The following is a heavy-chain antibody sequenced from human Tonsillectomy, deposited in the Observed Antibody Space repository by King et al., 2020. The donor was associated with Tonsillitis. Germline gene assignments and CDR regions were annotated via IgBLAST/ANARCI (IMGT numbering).Heavy chain of an antibody. J-gene: IGHJ4*02. V-gene: IGHV3-7*03. CDR3: ARDWGRWLQLGY. Sequence: VQLVESGGGLVQPGGSLRLSCAASGFTFSGYWMSWVRQAPGKGLEWVANIEEDGSEKYYVDSVKGRFTISRDNAKNSLYLQMNSLRAEDTAVYYCARDWGRWLQLGYWGQGALVTVSS. CDR1: GFTFSGYW. CDR2: IEEDGSEK. D-gene: IGHD5-24*01.